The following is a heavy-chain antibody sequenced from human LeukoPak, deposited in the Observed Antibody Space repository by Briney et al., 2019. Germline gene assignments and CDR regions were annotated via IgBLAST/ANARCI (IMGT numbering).Heavy chain of an antibody. D-gene: IGHD2-2*01. V-gene: IGHV3-23*01. CDR2: ISGSGGST. J-gene: IGHJ3*02. CDR1: GFTVSSNY. CDR3: AKDYQDAFDI. Sequence: PGGSLRLSCAASGFTVSSNYMSWVRQAPGKGLEWVSAISGSGGSTYYADSVKGRFTISRDNSKNTLYLQMNSLRAEDTAVYYCAKDYQDAFDIWGQGTMVTVSS.